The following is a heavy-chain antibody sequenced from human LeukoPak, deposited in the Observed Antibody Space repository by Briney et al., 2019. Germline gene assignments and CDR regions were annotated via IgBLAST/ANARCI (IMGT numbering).Heavy chain of an antibody. Sequence: GGSLRLSCAASGFSFNTHAMGWVRQAPEKGLEWVSAISGSGDNTYHADSVKGRFIISRDNSNNTLSVQMNSLRAEDTAVYYCARAALVGTLYYFDYWGQGTLVTVSS. D-gene: IGHD2-21*02. CDR1: GFSFNTHA. V-gene: IGHV3-23*01. J-gene: IGHJ4*02. CDR3: ARAALVGTLYYFDY. CDR2: ISGSGDNT.